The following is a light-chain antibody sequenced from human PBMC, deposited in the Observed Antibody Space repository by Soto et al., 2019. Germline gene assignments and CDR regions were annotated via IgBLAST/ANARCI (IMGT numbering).Light chain of an antibody. CDR3: TSYTSSTTWV. CDR2: EVS. Sequence: QSALTQPASVSGSPGQSITISCTGTSSDVGRYNYVSWYQQHPGKAPKLMIYEVSNRPSGVSNRFSASKSGNTASLTISGLQAEDEADCYCTSYTSSTTWVFGGGTKLTVL. CDR1: SSDVGRYNY. V-gene: IGLV2-14*01. J-gene: IGLJ3*02.